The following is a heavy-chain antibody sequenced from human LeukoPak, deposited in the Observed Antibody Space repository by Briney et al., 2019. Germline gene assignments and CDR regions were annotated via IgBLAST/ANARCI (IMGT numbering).Heavy chain of an antibody. V-gene: IGHV3-74*01. CDR1: GITFSTYW. D-gene: IGHD1-20*01. CDR3: ASLYNWNDVGDFDY. J-gene: IGHJ4*02. CDR2: INTDGSTT. Sequence: SGGSLRLSCAASGITFSTYWMHWVRQAPGKGLVWVSRINTDGSTTSYADSVKGRFTISRDNAKNTLYLQMSSLRAEDTAVYYCASLYNWNDVGDFDYWGQGTLVTVSS.